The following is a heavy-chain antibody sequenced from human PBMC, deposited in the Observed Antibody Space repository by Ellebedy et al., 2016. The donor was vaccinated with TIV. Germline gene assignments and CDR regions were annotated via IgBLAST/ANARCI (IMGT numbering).Heavy chain of an antibody. Sequence: GGSLRLSXAASGFTFSSYSMNWVRQAPGKGLEWVSSISSSSSYIYYADSVKGRFTTSRDNAKNSLYLQMNSLRAEDTAVYYCARARGYSPFGTQTQGFDYWGQGTLVTVSS. V-gene: IGHV3-21*01. CDR1: GFTFSSYS. CDR2: ISSSSSYI. CDR3: ARARGYSPFGTQTQGFDY. D-gene: IGHD3-16*01. J-gene: IGHJ4*02.